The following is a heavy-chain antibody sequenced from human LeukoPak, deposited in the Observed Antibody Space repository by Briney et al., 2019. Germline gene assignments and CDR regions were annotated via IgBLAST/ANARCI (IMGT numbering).Heavy chain of an antibody. D-gene: IGHD4-17*01. V-gene: IGHV3-7*01. CDR1: GFTFSNYY. CDR2: IRQDGGAE. Sequence: PGGSLRLSCAASGFTFSNYYMSWIRQAPGKGLEWVANIRQDGGAEHYVDSVKGRFTISRDNSKNTLFLQMNSLRAEDTAVYYCAREVTNDAFDIWGQGTKVTVSS. CDR3: AREVTNDAFDI. J-gene: IGHJ3*02.